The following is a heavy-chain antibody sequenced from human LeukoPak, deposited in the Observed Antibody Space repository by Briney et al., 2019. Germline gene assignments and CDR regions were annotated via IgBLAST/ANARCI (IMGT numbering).Heavy chain of an antibody. CDR1: GFTFSTYA. CDR3: AKDMYGDFGGVDY. V-gene: IGHV3-23*01. Sequence: GGSLRLSCAASGFTFSTYAMTWVRQAPGKGLGSVSVIFNSGTSTYYADSVKGRFTISRDNSKNTLHLQMSSLRAEDTAVYYCAKDMYGDFGGVDYWGQGTLVTVSS. D-gene: IGHD4-17*01. J-gene: IGHJ4*02. CDR2: IFNSGTST.